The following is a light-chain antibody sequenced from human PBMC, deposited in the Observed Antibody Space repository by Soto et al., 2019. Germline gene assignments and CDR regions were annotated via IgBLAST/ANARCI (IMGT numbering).Light chain of an antibody. CDR2: DVS. CDR1: NSDVGGYNY. V-gene: IGLV2-14*01. J-gene: IGLJ1*01. CDR3: SSYTTSTLYV. Sequence: QSALTQPASLSGSPGQSITISCSGTNSDVGGYNYVSWYQQHPGKAPKLMIYDVSYRPSGISNRFSGSKSDNTASLTISGLQAEDETDYYRSSYTTSTLYVFGTGTKVTVL.